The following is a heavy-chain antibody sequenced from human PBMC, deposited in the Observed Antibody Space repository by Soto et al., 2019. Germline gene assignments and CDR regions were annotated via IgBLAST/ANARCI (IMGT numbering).Heavy chain of an antibody. Sequence: ASVKVSCKASGYTFTYYGISWVRQAPGQGLEWLGWISTYNGDTNSAPRLQGRLTMSTDTSTSTAYMELRSLTSDDTAVYYCARDERDSCSGGDCFYFGYWGQGTLVTVSS. J-gene: IGHJ4*02. CDR2: ISTYNGDT. D-gene: IGHD2-21*02. CDR1: GYTFTYYG. V-gene: IGHV1-18*04. CDR3: ARDERDSCSGGDCFYFGY.